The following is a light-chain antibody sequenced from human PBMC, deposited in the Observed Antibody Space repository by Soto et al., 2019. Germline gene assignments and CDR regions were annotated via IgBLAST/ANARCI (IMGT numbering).Light chain of an antibody. CDR1: QTIGTN. J-gene: IGKJ1*01. CDR3: QQSYFTPT. V-gene: IGKV1-39*01. CDR2: GAS. Sequence: DIQMTQAPSSLSASAGYKVTISCRAGQTIGTNLNWYHQRPGKAPKLLIFGASSLQSGVPSRFSGSGSGTDFTLTISGVQHEDFATYYCQQSYFTPTFGQGTKVEFK.